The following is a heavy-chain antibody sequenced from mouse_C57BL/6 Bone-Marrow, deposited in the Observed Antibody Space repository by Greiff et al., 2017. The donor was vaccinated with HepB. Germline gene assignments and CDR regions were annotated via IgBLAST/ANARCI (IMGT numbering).Heavy chain of an antibody. V-gene: IGHV1-82*01. J-gene: IGHJ3*01. CDR2: IYPGDGDT. CDR3: ARWVGGYGGAG. Sequence: VQLQQSGPELVKPGASVKISCKASGYAFSSSWMNWVKQRPGKGLEWIGRIYPGDGDTNYNGKFKGKATLTADKSSSTAYMQLSSLTSEDSAVYFCARWVGGYGGAGWGQGTLVTVSA. CDR1: GYAFSSSW. D-gene: IGHD2-2*01.